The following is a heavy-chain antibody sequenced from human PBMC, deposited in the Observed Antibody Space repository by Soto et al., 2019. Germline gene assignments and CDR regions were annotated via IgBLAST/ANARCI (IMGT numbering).Heavy chain of an antibody. J-gene: IGHJ4*02. CDR2: IYHSGST. CDR3: ARVVVAGRGDY. CDR1: GGSISSSNW. D-gene: IGHD2-15*01. V-gene: IGHV4-4*02. Sequence: QVQLQESGPGLVKPSGTLSLTCAVSGGSISSSNWWSWVRQPPGKGLEWIGEIYHSGSTNYNPSLPSRVTLSVHKSQNQFSLKLRPVTAADPAVYYCARVVVAGRGDYWGQGTLVTVSS.